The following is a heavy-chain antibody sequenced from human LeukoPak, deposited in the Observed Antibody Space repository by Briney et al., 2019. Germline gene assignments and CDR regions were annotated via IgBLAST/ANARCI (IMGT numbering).Heavy chain of an antibody. Sequence: GGTLRLSCVASGFSFSYHSMNWVRLAPGKGLEWVSGVSPPGGGTYYADSVKGRFTISRDDSRNTLSLQMNSLRVEDTAVYYCARDLAWGAFDYWGQGILVAVSS. CDR1: GFSFSYHS. J-gene: IGHJ4*02. D-gene: IGHD7-27*01. V-gene: IGHV3-23*01. CDR2: VSPPGGGT. CDR3: ARDLAWGAFDY.